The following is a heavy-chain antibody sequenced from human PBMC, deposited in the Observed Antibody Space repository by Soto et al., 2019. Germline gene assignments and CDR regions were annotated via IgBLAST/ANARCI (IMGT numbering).Heavy chain of an antibody. Sequence: EVQLLESGGDLIQPGGSLRLSCAASGFTFSDSPMGWVRQAPGKGPQWVSGINGGAGATYYADAVRGRFSISRDNSKNTLYLQMNSLRADDTALYYCTKGERQLAHDAFDFWGHGTMVTVSS. D-gene: IGHD6-13*01. CDR2: INGGAGAT. CDR1: GFTFSDSP. CDR3: TKGERQLAHDAFDF. J-gene: IGHJ3*01. V-gene: IGHV3-23*01.